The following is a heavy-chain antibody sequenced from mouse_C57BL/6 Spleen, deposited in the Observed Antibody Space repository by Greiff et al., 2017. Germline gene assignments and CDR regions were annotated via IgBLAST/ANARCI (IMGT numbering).Heavy chain of an antibody. CDR2: INPGSGGT. V-gene: IGHV1-54*01. CDR3: ARTTMVTTRYFDV. J-gene: IGHJ1*03. CDR1: GYAFTNYL. Sequence: VQLQQSGAELVRPGTSVKVSCKASGYAFTNYLIEWVKQRPGQGLEWIGVINPGSGGTNYNEKFKGKATLTADKSSSTAYMQLSSLTSEDSAVYFCARTTMVTTRYFDVWGTGTTVTVSS. D-gene: IGHD2-2*01.